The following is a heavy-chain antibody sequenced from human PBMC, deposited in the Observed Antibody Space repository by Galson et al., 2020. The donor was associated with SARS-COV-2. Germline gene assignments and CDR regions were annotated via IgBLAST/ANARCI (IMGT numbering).Heavy chain of an antibody. Sequence: SETLSLTCNVSSGSISSSRYYWGWIRQPPGRGLEWLGSISSSGTTYYKPSLRSRVTISVDTSKNQFSLKLNSETAADTAVYYCAREAGNSWYFDYWAQGTLVTVSS. J-gene: IGHJ4*02. D-gene: IGHD4-4*01. CDR3: AREAGNSWYFDY. CDR2: ISSSGTT. V-gene: IGHV4-39*07. CDR1: SGSISSSRYY.